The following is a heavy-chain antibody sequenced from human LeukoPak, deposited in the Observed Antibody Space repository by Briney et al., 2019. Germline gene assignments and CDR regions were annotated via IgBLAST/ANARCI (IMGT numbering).Heavy chain of an antibody. CDR1: GYTFTSYG. CDR3: ARDKSWLLGTDAFDI. Sequence: ASVKVSCKASGYTFTSYGISCVRQTPGQRLEWMGWISAYNGNTNYAQKLQGRVTMTTDTSTSTAYMELRSLRSDATAVYYCARDKSWLLGTDAFDIWGEGTMVTVSS. D-gene: IGHD3-9*01. J-gene: IGHJ3*02. V-gene: IGHV1-18*01. CDR2: ISAYNGNT.